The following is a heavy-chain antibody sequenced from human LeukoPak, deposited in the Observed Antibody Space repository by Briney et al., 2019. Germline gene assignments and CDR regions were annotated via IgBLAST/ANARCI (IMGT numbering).Heavy chain of an antibody. D-gene: IGHD6-13*01. V-gene: IGHV1-46*01. CDR2: INPSGGST. CDR1: GYTFTSYY. CDR3: ARDLAAAGTGEYFQH. J-gene: IGHJ1*01. Sequence: ASVKVSCKASGYTFTSYYMHWVRQAPGQGLEWMGIINPSGGSTSYAQKFQGRVTITRDTSTSTVYMELSSLRSEDTAVYYCARDLAAAGTGEYFQHWGQGTLVTVSS.